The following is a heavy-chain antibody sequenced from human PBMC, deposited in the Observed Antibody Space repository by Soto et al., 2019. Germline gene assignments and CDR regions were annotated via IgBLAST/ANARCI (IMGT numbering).Heavy chain of an antibody. CDR2: IKKDGSEK. V-gene: IGHV3-7*03. D-gene: IGHD6-19*01. CDR1: GFTFSSYW. CDR3: AGGSGWLIDY. J-gene: IGHJ4*02. Sequence: EVQLAESGGGLVQPGGSLRLSCEASGFTFSSYWMNWVHQAPGKGLEWVAIIKKDGSEKYYVDSVKGRFTISRDNAKNSLYLQMNDLRAEHTAVYYCAGGSGWLIDYWGRGTLVTVSS.